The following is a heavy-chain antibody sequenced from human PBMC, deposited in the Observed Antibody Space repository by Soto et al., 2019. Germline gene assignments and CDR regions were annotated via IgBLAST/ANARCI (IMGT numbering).Heavy chain of an antibody. CDR2: ISYDGSNK. Sequence: GGSLRLSCAASGFTFSSYAMHWVRQAPGKGLEWVAVISYDGSNKYYADSVKGRFTISRDNSKNTLYLQMNSLRAEDTAVYYCARDSHPPSDTAMIYYYYYGMDVWGQGTTVTVSS. V-gene: IGHV3-30-3*01. CDR3: ARDSHPPSDTAMIYYYYYGMDV. J-gene: IGHJ6*02. CDR1: GFTFSSYA. D-gene: IGHD5-18*01.